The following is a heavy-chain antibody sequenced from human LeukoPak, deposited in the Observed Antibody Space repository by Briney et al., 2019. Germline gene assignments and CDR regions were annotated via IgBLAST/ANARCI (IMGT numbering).Heavy chain of an antibody. D-gene: IGHD3-3*01. Sequence: GASVKVSCKASGYTFTSYGISWVRQAPGQGLEWMGWTNADNGNTNYAQKFQGRVTMTTDTFTSTAYMEVRSLRSDDTAVYYCARDWSDSEKKMSDYWGQGTLVTVSS. CDR3: ARDWSDSEKKMSDY. CDR1: GYTFTSYG. V-gene: IGHV1-18*01. J-gene: IGHJ4*02. CDR2: TNADNGNT.